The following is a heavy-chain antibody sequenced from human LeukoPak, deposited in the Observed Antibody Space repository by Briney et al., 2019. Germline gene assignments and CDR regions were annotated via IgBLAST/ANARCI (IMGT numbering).Heavy chain of an antibody. CDR3: ARHHSIVVVPAAPFDY. CDR1: GGSISSSSYY. D-gene: IGHD2-2*01. Sequence: SETLPLTCTVSGGSISSSSYYWGWIRQPPGKGLEWIGSIYYSGSTYYNPSLKSRVTISVDTSKNQFSLKLSSVTAADTAVYYCARHHSIVVVPAAPFDYWGQGTLVTVSS. CDR2: IYYSGST. J-gene: IGHJ4*02. V-gene: IGHV4-39*01.